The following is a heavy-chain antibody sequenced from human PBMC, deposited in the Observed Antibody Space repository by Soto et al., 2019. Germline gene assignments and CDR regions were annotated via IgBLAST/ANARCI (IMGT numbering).Heavy chain of an antibody. CDR2: IYYSGST. CDR1: GGSISSYY. V-gene: IGHV4-59*01. Sequence: PSETLSLTCTVSGGSISSYYWGWIRQPPGKGLEWIGYIYYSGSTNYNPSLKSRVTISVDTSKNQFSLKLSSVTAADTAVYYCARALPYYYGSGSYFDYWGQGTLVTVSS. CDR3: ARALPYYYGSGSYFDY. D-gene: IGHD3-10*01. J-gene: IGHJ4*02.